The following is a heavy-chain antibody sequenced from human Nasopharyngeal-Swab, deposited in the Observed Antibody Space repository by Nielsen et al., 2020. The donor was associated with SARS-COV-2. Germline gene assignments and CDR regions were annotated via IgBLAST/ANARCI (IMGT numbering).Heavy chain of an antibody. Sequence: GGSLRLSCAASGFTFSSYSMSWLRQAPGKGLEWVSTITGNGDTTYYADSVKGRFTISRDNAKNSLYLQMNSLRAEDTAVYYCARDTDYGDYPPTRRNYYYYYMDVWGKGTTVTVSS. CDR2: ITGNGDTT. D-gene: IGHD4-17*01. V-gene: IGHV3-23*01. CDR1: GFTFSSYS. CDR3: ARDTDYGDYPPTRRNYYYYYMDV. J-gene: IGHJ6*03.